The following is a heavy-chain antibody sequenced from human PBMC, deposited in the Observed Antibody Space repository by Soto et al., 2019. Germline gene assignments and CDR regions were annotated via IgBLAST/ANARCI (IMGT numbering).Heavy chain of an antibody. J-gene: IGHJ4*01. CDR1: GVRLIGWA. Sequence: PAAGVRLIGWALHCYHQTPVKWLEWVGRIRSKVNSYETAYAASVTGRFTISRDDSRNTAYLQMDSLKTEDTALYYCIIIDNGGKSAMAYRGYGTPVTVSS. D-gene: IGHD5-18*01. V-gene: IGHV3-73*01. CDR2: IRSKVNSYET. CDR3: IIIDNGGKSAMAY.